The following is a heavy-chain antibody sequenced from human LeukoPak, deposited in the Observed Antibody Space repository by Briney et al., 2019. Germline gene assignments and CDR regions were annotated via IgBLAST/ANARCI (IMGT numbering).Heavy chain of an antibody. CDR1: GFTFSTFG. V-gene: IGHV3-48*01. CDR2: ISSSSTTI. Sequence: GGSLRLSCVASGFTFSTFGMNWVRQAPGKGLEWVSYISSSSTTIYYADSVKGRFTISRDDAKSSLYLQMNSLRAEDTALYYWGKMIREYYDDYGGGGPVVT. CDR3: GKMIREYYDDY. J-gene: IGHJ4*02. D-gene: IGHD3-16*01.